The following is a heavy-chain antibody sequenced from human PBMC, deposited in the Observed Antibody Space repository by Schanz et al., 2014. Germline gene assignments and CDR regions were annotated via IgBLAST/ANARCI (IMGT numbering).Heavy chain of an antibody. CDR1: GFIFSSYG. J-gene: IGHJ4*02. Sequence: VQLVESGGGLVKPGGSLRLSCAASGFIFSSYGLHWVRQAPGKGLEWVSVIYSGIGAYYADSVKGRFTISRDNSKNTLYLQMNSLRAEDTAVYYCAKQIHYDILTVTRNWGQGTLVNVSS. CDR3: AKQIHYDILTVTRN. V-gene: IGHV3-NL1*01. CDR2: IYSGIGA. D-gene: IGHD3-9*01.